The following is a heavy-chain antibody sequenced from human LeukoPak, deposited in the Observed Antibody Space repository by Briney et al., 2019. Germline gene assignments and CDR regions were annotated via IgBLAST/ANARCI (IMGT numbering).Heavy chain of an antibody. CDR2: INHSGNT. CDR3: ARGQSFTIFGVVRYYYYMVV. J-gene: IGHJ6*03. D-gene: IGHD3-3*01. Sequence: PSETLSLTCAVYGGSSSGYYWSWIRQPPGKGLEWIGEINHSGNTNYNPSLKSRVTISVDTSKNQFSLKLTSVTAADTAVYYCARGQSFTIFGVVRYYYYMVVGDKGTTVTVSS. CDR1: GGSSSGYY. V-gene: IGHV4-34*01.